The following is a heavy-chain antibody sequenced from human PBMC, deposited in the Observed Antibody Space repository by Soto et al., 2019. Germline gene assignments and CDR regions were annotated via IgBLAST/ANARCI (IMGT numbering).Heavy chain of an antibody. Sequence: QVQLVQSGAEVKKPGSSVKVSCKASGGTFSSYAISWVRQAPGQGLEWMGGIIPIFGTANYAQKFQGRVTITADKSTSTAYMELSSLRSEDTAVYYCASTIFRVVLHYYYGMDVWGQGTTVTVSS. CDR2: IIPIFGTA. V-gene: IGHV1-69*06. CDR3: ASTIFRVVLHYYYGMDV. CDR1: GGTFSSYA. J-gene: IGHJ6*02. D-gene: IGHD3-3*01.